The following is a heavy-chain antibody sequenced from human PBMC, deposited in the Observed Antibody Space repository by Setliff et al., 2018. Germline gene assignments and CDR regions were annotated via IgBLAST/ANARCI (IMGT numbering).Heavy chain of an antibody. CDR1: GGSFSGYY. CDR2: INHSGST. D-gene: IGHD3-3*01. Sequence: SSETLSLTCAVYGGSFSGYYWSWIRQPPGKGLEWIGEINHSGSTNYNPSLKSRVTISVDTSKNQFSLKLSSVTAADTAVYYCARTPDGFLGDGYNLNTLGYFDSWGQGTLVTVS. J-gene: IGHJ4*02. V-gene: IGHV4-34*01. CDR3: ARTPDGFLGDGYNLNTLGYFDS.